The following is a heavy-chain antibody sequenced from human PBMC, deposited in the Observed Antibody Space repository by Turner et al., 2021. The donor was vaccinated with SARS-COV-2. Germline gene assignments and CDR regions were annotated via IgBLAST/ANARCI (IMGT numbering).Heavy chain of an antibody. CDR3: AKGDDSRKSGLL. CDR2: IQPSGTT. D-gene: IGHD2-15*01. J-gene: IGHJ4*02. CDR1: GGSFSGYY. V-gene: IGHV4-34*02. Sequence: QVQLQQWGAGLLNPSETLSLTCAVYGGSFSGYYWTWIRQPPEKGLEWSGEIQPSGTTYHNPSLKGRVTMSVDTSKNQVDLKVSSVTAADTAVYYCAKGDDSRKSGLLWGQGTLVTVSS.